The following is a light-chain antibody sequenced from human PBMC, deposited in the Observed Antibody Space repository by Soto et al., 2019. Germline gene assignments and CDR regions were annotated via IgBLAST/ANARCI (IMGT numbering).Light chain of an antibody. CDR2: DAS. CDR3: QHRSSWPPYT. Sequence: EIVLTQSPATLSLSPGERATLSCRASQSVSSYLAWYQQKPGQAPRLLIYDASNRATGIPARFSGSGSGTDFTLTISSLEPEDFAVYYCQHRSSWPPYTFGRGPSWRSN. V-gene: IGKV3-11*01. J-gene: IGKJ2*01. CDR1: QSVSSY.